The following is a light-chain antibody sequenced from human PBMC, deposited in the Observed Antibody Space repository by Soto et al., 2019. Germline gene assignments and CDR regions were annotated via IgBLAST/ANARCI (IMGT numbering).Light chain of an antibody. CDR2: GAS. Sequence: EIVMMQSPATLSVSPGERATLSCRASQSVSTNLAWYQQKPGQAPRLLIYGASTRATSVPVRFSGSGSGTEFTLTINGLQSEDFAVYYCQQSNNWTPEYSFGQGTKLEIK. CDR3: QQSNNWTPEYS. J-gene: IGKJ2*03. V-gene: IGKV3-15*01. CDR1: QSVSTN.